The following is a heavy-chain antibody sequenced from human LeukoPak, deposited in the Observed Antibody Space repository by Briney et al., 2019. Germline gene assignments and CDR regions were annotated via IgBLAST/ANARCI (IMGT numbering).Heavy chain of an antibody. D-gene: IGHD6-6*01. CDR1: GGSISSYY. V-gene: IGHV4-59*01. J-gene: IGHJ6*03. CDR3: ARGAYSTSGNYYYYYMDV. Sequence: SKTLSLTCTVSGGSISSYYWSWIRQSPGKGLEWIGYIYYSGSTNYNPSLKSRVTISVDTSKNQFSLKLSSVTAADTAVYYCARGAYSTSGNYYYYYMDVWGKGTTVTVSS. CDR2: IYYSGST.